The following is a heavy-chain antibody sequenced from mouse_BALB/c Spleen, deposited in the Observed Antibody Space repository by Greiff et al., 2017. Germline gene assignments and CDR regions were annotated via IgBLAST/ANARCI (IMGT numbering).Heavy chain of an antibody. CDR1: GFSLTSYG. V-gene: IGHV2-2*02. J-gene: IGHJ4*01. Sequence: VQLQESGPGLVQPSQSLSITCTVSGFSLTSYGVHWVRQSPGKGLEWLGVIWSGGSTDYNAAFISRLGISKDNSKSQVFFKMNSLQANDTAIYYCARKGMITTDYAMDYWGQGTSVTVSS. CDR3: ARKGMITTDYAMDY. D-gene: IGHD2-4*01. CDR2: IWSGGST.